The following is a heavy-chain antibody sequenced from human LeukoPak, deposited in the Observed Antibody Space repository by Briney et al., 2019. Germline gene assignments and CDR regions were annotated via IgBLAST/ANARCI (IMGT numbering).Heavy chain of an antibody. D-gene: IGHD1-26*01. J-gene: IGHJ4*02. CDR1: GGSISSYY. Sequence: SETLSLTCTVSGGSISSYYWSWIRQPPGKGLEWIGYIYTSGSTNYNPSLKSRVTISVDTSKNQFSLKLSSVTAADTAVYYCARSWSGSYPTPFDYWGQGTLVTVSS. CDR3: ARSWSGSYPTPFDY. V-gene: IGHV4-4*09. CDR2: IYTSGST.